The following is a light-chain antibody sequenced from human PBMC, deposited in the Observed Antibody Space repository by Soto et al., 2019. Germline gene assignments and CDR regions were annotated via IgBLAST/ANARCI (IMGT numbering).Light chain of an antibody. CDR1: QTVYNN. Sequence: EIVMTQSPATLSVSPGERAALSCRASQTVYNNLAWYQQKPGQAPRLLIYGASARATGIPARFSGSGSRTEFTLTVSSLQSEDFAVYYCQQYSNWPLTFGGGTKVEIK. CDR2: GAS. V-gene: IGKV3-15*01. J-gene: IGKJ4*01. CDR3: QQYSNWPLT.